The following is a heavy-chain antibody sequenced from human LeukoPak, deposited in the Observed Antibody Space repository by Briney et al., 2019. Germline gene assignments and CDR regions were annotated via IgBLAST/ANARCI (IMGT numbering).Heavy chain of an antibody. D-gene: IGHD3-16*01. Sequence: GRSLRLSCAASGFTFSSYAMSWVRQAPGKGLEWVSAISGSGGSTYYADSVKGRFTISRDNSKNTLYLQMNSLRAEDTAVYYCAKDLTFGDLMGFDYWGQGTLVTVSS. V-gene: IGHV3-23*01. J-gene: IGHJ4*02. CDR2: ISGSGGST. CDR3: AKDLTFGDLMGFDY. CDR1: GFTFSSYA.